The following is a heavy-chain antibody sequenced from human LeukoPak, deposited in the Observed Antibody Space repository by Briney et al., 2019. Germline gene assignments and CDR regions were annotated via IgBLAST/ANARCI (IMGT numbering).Heavy chain of an antibody. D-gene: IGHD4-17*01. V-gene: IGHV3-49*04. CDR3: SIVWSRIIYGDYYFFDY. Sequence: PGGSLRLSCTASGFTFGDYAMSWVRQAPGKGLEWVGFIRSKAYGGTTEYAATVKGRFTISRDDSKSIAYLQMNSLKTEDTAVYYCSIVWSRIIYGDYYFFDYWGQGTLVTVSS. CDR1: GFTFGDYA. CDR2: IRSKAYGGTT. J-gene: IGHJ4*02.